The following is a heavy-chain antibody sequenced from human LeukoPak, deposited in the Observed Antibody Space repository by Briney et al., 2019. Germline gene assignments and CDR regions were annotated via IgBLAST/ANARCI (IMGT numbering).Heavy chain of an antibody. CDR2: ISGSGGST. CDR3: TRGWFGELLDG. CDR1: GFTFSGYV. J-gene: IGHJ4*02. V-gene: IGHV3-23*01. D-gene: IGHD3-10*01. Sequence: GGSLRLSCAASGFTFSGYVMTWVRQPPGKGLQWVADISGSGGSTYYADSVKGRFSISRDNSKNTLYLQLDSLRAEDTAVYYYTRGWFGELLDGWGQGTLVTVSS.